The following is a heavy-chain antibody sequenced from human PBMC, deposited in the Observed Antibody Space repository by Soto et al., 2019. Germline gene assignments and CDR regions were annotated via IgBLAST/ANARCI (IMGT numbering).Heavy chain of an antibody. CDR2: ISHLENT. D-gene: IGHD5-12*01. V-gene: IGHV4-30-2*06. J-gene: IGHJ5*01. CDR3: VRAPGYDS. CDR1: GGRLSDDGNS. Sequence: SLTCRVAGGRLSDDGNSRRWMQHSPGKGLDWIGYISHLENTYFHPSFKSRLTMSIDRSRNQFSLNLSSVTAAHRAVYYCVRAPGYDS.